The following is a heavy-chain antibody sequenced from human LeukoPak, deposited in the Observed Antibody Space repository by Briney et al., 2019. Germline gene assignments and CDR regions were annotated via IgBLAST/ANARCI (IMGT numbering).Heavy chain of an antibody. CDR2: FIPILGTA. V-gene: IGHV1-69*10. Sequence: SVKVSCKASGYTFTKYYIHWVRQAPGQGLEWMGVFIPILGTANSTQNFQDRVTITADISTNTAYLELTSLRSEDTAVYFCAGIPVFGVVLHQVPVWGKGTTVTVSS. CDR1: GYTFTKYY. J-gene: IGHJ6*04. CDR3: AGIPVFGVVLHQVPV. D-gene: IGHD3-3*01.